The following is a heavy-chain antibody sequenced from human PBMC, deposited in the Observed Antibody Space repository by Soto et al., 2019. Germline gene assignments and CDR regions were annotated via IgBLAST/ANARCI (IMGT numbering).Heavy chain of an antibody. CDR2: IIPIIGTA. D-gene: IGHD3-16*01. CDR3: AIQDGGVVY. J-gene: IGHJ4*02. Sequence: ASVKVSCKASGGTFSSYAISWVRQAPGQGLEWMGGIIPIIGTANYAQKFQGRVTITADASTSTAYMELSSLKSDDTAVYSCAIQDGGVVYWGQGTLVTVSS. CDR1: GGTFSSYA. V-gene: IGHV1-69*13.